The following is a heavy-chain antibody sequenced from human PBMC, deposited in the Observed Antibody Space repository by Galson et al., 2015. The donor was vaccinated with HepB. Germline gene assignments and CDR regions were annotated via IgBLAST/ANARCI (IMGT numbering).Heavy chain of an antibody. CDR3: AGIAARPTDY. Sequence: ETLSLTCAAYGGSFSGYYWSWIRQPPGKGLEWIGEINHSGSTNYNPSLKSRVTISEDTSKNQFSLKLSSVTAADTAVYYCAGIAARPTDYWGQGTLVTVSS. CDR1: GGSFSGYY. V-gene: IGHV4-34*01. D-gene: IGHD6-6*01. CDR2: INHSGST. J-gene: IGHJ4*02.